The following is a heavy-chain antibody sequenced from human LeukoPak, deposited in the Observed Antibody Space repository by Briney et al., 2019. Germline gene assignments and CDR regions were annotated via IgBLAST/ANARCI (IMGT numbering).Heavy chain of an antibody. CDR3: ARDASGYYDS. J-gene: IGHJ4*02. Sequence: PGGSLRLSCAASGFIFTNFWMSWVRQAPGKGLEWVANTRPDGSETYYVDSVRGRFTVSRDNAKNSLYLQMNTLRVEDTAVYFCARDASGYYDSWGRGTLVTVSS. V-gene: IGHV3-7*01. CDR1: GFIFTNFW. D-gene: IGHD3-22*01. CDR2: TRPDGSET.